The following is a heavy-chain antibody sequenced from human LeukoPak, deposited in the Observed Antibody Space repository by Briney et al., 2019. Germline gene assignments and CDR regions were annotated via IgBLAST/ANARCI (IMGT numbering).Heavy chain of an antibody. Sequence: PGGSLRPSCAASGFTFGNHAMHWVRQAPGMGLEWVAVISYEASNKYYADSVKGRFTISRDNSKNMLYLQMNSLRAEDTAVYYCARDYLVGCTDTICYPIDYWGQGTLVTVSS. V-gene: IGHV3-30*01. D-gene: IGHD2-8*02. CDR2: ISYEASNK. CDR3: ARDYLVGCTDTICYPIDY. J-gene: IGHJ4*02. CDR1: GFTFGNHA.